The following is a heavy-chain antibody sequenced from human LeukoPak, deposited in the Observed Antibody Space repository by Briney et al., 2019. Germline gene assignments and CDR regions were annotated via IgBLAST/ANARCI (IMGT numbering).Heavy chain of an antibody. CDR3: ARGGNGYDADWFDP. V-gene: IGHV1-8*01. J-gene: IGHJ5*02. CDR1: GYTFTSYD. CDR2: MNPNSGNT. Sequence: ASVKVSCKASGYTFTSYDINWVRQATGQGLEWMGWMNPNSGNTGYAQKFQGRVTMTRNTSISTAYMELSSLRSEDTAAYYCARGGNGYDADWFDPWGQGTLVTVSS. D-gene: IGHD5-12*01.